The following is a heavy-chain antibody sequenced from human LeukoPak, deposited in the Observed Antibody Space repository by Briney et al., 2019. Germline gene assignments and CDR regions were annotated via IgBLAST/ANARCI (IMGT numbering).Heavy chain of an antibody. CDR1: GGSISSSSYY. V-gene: IGHV4-39*07. D-gene: IGHD3-22*01. CDR2: IYYSGST. J-gene: IGHJ3*02. CDR3: AISSGYYFNDAFDI. Sequence: PSETLSLTCTVPGGSISSSSYYWGWIRQPPGKGLEWIGSIYYSGSTYYNPSLKSRVTISVDMSKNQFSLKLSSVTAADTAVYYCAISSGYYFNDAFDIWGQGTMVTVSS.